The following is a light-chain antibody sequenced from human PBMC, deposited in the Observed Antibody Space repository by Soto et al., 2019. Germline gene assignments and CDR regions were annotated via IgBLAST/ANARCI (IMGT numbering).Light chain of an antibody. CDR2: DAS. CDR3: QQFSSYPLT. J-gene: IGKJ4*01. V-gene: IGKV3-15*01. CDR1: RGISSN. Sequence: IVMTQSPATLSVSPGERATLSCRASRGISSNLAWYQQKPGQAPRLLIYDASTRATGIPARFSGSGSGTDFTLTISRLEPEDFAVYYCQQFSSYPLTFGGGTKVDIK.